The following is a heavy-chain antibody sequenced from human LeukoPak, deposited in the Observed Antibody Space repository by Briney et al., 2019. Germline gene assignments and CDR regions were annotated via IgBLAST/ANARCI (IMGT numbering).Heavy chain of an antibody. Sequence: GASVKVSCKASGYTFTSYDINWVRQATGQGLEWMGWMNPNSGNTDYAQKLQGRVTMTTDTSTSIAYMELRSLRSDDTAVYYCARGHPPDAFDIWGQGTMVTVSS. CDR3: ARGHPPDAFDI. V-gene: IGHV1-8*01. CDR2: MNPNSGNT. J-gene: IGHJ3*02. CDR1: GYTFTSYD.